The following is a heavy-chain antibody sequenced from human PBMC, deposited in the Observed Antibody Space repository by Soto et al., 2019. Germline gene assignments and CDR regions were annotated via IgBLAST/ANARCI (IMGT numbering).Heavy chain of an antibody. V-gene: IGHV2-5*02. CDR3: AHGSTFHHHAMDV. CDR1: GFSLSTSGVG. D-gene: IGHD3-3*02. J-gene: IGHJ6*02. CDR2: IYWDDDK. Sequence: QITLKESGPTLVKPTQTLTLTCTFSGFSLSTSGVGVGWIRQPPGKALEWLALIYWDDDKRYSPSLKSRLIXTXDXXKNQVVLTMTNMDPADTATYYCAHGSTFHHHAMDVWGQGTTVTVSS.